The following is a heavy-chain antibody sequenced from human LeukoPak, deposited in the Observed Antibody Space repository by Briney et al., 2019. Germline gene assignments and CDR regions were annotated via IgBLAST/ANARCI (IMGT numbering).Heavy chain of an antibody. CDR2: IYYSGST. V-gene: IGHV4-39*07. J-gene: IGHJ6*03. CDR1: GGSISSSSYY. D-gene: IGHD5-18*01. Sequence: SETLSLTCTVSGGSISSSSYYWGWIRQPPGKGLEWIGSIYYSGSTYYNPSLKSRVTISVDKSKNQFSLKLSSVTAADTAVYYCARIRHDTAMDGYYYYMDVWGKGTTVTVSS. CDR3: ARIRHDTAMDGYYYYMDV.